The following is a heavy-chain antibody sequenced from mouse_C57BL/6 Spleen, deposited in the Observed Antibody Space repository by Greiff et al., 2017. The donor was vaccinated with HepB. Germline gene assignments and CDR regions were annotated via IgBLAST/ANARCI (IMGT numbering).Heavy chain of an antibody. V-gene: IGHV5-16*01. J-gene: IGHJ1*03. CDR3: ARAWSPRYFDV. Sequence: EVMLVESEGGLVQPGSSMKLSCTASGFTFSDYYMAWVRQVPEKGLEWVANINYDGSSTYYLDSLKSRFIISRDNAKNILYLQMSSLKSEDTATYYCARAWSPRYFDVWGTGTTVTVSS. CDR2: INYDGSST. CDR1: GFTFSDYY.